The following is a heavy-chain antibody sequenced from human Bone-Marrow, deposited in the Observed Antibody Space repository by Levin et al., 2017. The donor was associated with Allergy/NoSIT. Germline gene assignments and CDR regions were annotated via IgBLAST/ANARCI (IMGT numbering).Heavy chain of an antibody. V-gene: IGHV2-26*01. J-gene: IGHJ6*02. CDR3: ARIRWTHYAYYYYGMDG. CDR2: IFSNDEK. D-gene: IGHD4-17*01. CDR1: GFSLSNARMG. Sequence: SGPTLVKPTETLTLTCTVSGFSLSNARMGVSWIRQPPGKALEWLAHIFSNDEKSYSTSLKSRLTISKDTSKSQVVLTMTNMDPVDTATYYCARIRWTHYAYYYYGMDGWGQGTTVTVSS.